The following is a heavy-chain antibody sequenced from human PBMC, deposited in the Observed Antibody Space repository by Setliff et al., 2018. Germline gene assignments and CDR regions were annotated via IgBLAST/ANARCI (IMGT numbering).Heavy chain of an antibody. Sequence: PGGSLRLSCAASGSGFTFSSYAMSWVRQAPGKGLEWVSVISGSGGSTYYADSVKGRFTISRDNSKNTLYLQMNSLRAEDTAVYYCAKGGLYSSGRLDPWGQGTLVTVSS. CDR2: ISGSGGST. CDR3: AKGGLYSSGRLDP. J-gene: IGHJ5*02. D-gene: IGHD6-19*01. CDR1: GSGFTFSSYA. V-gene: IGHV3-23*01.